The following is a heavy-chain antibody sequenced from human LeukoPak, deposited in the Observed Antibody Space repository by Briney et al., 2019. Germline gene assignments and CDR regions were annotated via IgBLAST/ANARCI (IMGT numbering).Heavy chain of an antibody. CDR3: VRDLVAGTTPDY. V-gene: IGHV3-74*01. CDR1: GRTFSSYW. Sequence: GGSLILSWAASGRTFSSYWIHWVHQARGKVLGWGSRINTDGSNTSYADSVKGRFTISGDNAKNTLYLQMHSLRAEDTAVYYCVRDLVAGTTPDYWGQGTLVTVSS. D-gene: IGHD6-13*01. J-gene: IGHJ4*02. CDR2: INTDGSNT.